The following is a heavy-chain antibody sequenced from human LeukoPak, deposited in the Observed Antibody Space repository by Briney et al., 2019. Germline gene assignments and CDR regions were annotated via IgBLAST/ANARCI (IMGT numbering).Heavy chain of an antibody. CDR2: ITFSSSYM. Sequence: GGGLRLSCAASGYTPSRYNMNWVCDAPGKGGWCVSPITFSSSYMFYTESVKGRFTISRDNTKNSLYLQMNSLTVEDSAIYYCARDPYSGNYGDHYYYYMDVWGKGTTVTISS. CDR3: ARDPYSGNYGDHYYYYMDV. D-gene: IGHD1-26*01. V-gene: IGHV3-21*04. J-gene: IGHJ6*03. CDR1: GYTPSRYN.